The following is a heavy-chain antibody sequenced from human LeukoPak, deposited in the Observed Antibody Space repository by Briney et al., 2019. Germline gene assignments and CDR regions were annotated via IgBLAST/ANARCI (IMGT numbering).Heavy chain of an antibody. CDR2: IYYSGST. D-gene: IGHD4-17*01. CDR3: ARDSPTYGDDY. CDR1: GGAISSGGYY. J-gene: IGHJ4*02. V-gene: IGHV4-31*03. Sequence: SETLSLTCTVSGGAISSGGYYWSWIRQHPGKGLEWIGYIYYSGSTYYNPSLKSRVTISVDTSKNQFSLKLSSVTAADTAVYYCARDSPTYGDDYWGQGTLVTVSS.